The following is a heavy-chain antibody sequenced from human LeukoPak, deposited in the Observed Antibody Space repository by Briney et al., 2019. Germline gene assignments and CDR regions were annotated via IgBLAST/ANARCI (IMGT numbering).Heavy chain of an antibody. CDR3: TREVATSNYFDP. V-gene: IGHV1-2*02. J-gene: IGHJ5*02. D-gene: IGHD1-7*01. Sequence: ASVKVPCKASEYTFTDYYIHWVRQAPGQGLEWMGWINPKSGGTVHAQKFQDRLTMTRDTSISTASMELNRLKSDDTAIYYCTREVATSNYFDPWGQGTLLTISS. CDR1: EYTFTDYY. CDR2: INPKSGGT.